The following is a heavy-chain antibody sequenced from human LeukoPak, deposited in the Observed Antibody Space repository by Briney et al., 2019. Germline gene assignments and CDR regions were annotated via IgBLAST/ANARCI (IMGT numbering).Heavy chain of an antibody. CDR1: GGTFSSYA. D-gene: IGHD1/OR15-1a*01. J-gene: IGHJ6*03. Sequence: SVKVSCKASGGTFSSYAISWVRQAPGQGLEWMGGIIPIFGTANYAQKFQGRVTITADKSTSTAYMELSSLRSEDTAVYYCARRAKTSDYYYYYMDVWGKGTTVTVSS. CDR3: ARRAKTSDYYYYYMDV. V-gene: IGHV1-69*06. CDR2: IIPIFGTA.